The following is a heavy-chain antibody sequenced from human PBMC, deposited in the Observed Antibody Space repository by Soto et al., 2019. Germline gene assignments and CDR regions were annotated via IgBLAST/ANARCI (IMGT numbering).Heavy chain of an antibody. CDR2: FIPISGTA. Sequence: QVQLVQSGAEVKKPGSSVKVSCKASGGTFSSYAISWVRQAPGQGLDGLGGFIPISGTANYAQKFKGRVTITADESTSTVYMELSSLRSEDTAVYFCARSQGSSTSLEIYYYYYYGMDVWGQGTTVTVSS. V-gene: IGHV1-69*01. D-gene: IGHD2-2*01. J-gene: IGHJ6*02. CDR1: GGTFSSYA. CDR3: ARSQGSSTSLEIYYYYYYGMDV.